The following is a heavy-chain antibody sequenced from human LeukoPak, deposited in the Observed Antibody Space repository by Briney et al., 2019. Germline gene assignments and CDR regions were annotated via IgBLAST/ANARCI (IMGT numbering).Heavy chain of an antibody. CDR3: ASGWRLDY. V-gene: IGHV4-34*01. Sequence: SETLSLTCAVYGGSFSGYYWSWIRQPPGKGLEWIGEINHSGSTNYNPSLKSRVTISVDTSKNQFSLKLSSVTAADTAVYYCASGWRLDYWGQGTLVTVSS. CDR2: INHSGST. J-gene: IGHJ4*02. CDR1: GGSFSGYY.